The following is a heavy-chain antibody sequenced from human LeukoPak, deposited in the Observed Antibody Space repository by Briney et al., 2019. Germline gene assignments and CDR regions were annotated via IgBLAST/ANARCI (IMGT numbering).Heavy chain of an antibody. J-gene: IGHJ3*02. Sequence: GGSLRLSCAASGFTFSSYWMSWVRQAPGKGLEWVANIKQDGNEKYYVDSVKGRFTISRDNAENSLYLQMNSLRAEDTAVYYCASSITIFGVVYSDAFDIWGQGTMVTVSS. V-gene: IGHV3-7*01. CDR1: GFTFSSYW. CDR2: IKQDGNEK. CDR3: ASSITIFGVVYSDAFDI. D-gene: IGHD3-3*01.